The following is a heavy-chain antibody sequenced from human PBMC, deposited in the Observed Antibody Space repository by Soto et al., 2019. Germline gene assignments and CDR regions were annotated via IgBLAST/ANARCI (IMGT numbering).Heavy chain of an antibody. Sequence: SETLSLTCTVSGGSISSYYWSWIRQPPGKGLEWIGYIYYSGSTNYNPSLKSRVTISVDTSKNQFSLKLSSVTAADTAVYYCARDGGYSGYGEYNWFDPWGQGTLVTVSS. D-gene: IGHD5-12*01. CDR2: IYYSGST. CDR1: GGSISSYY. CDR3: ARDGGYSGYGEYNWFDP. V-gene: IGHV4-59*01. J-gene: IGHJ5*02.